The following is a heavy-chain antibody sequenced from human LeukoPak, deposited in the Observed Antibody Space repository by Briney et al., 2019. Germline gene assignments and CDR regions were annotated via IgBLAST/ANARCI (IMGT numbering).Heavy chain of an antibody. Sequence: ASVKVSCKASGYTFTSYGISWVRQAPGQGLEWMGWISAYNGNTNYAQKLQGRVTMTTDTSTSTAYMELRSLRSDDTAVYYCARDITHIVVVTAIRDAFDIWGQGTMVTVSS. CDR3: ARDITHIVVVTAIRDAFDI. V-gene: IGHV1-18*01. D-gene: IGHD2-21*02. CDR2: ISAYNGNT. CDR1: GYTFTSYG. J-gene: IGHJ3*02.